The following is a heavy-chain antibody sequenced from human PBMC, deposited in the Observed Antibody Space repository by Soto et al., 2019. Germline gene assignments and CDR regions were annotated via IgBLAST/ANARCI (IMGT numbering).Heavy chain of an antibody. D-gene: IGHD5-18*01. V-gene: IGHV5-51*01. CDR2: IYPGDSDT. CDR1: GYSFTSYW. CDR3: ARPILGYSFGQYYFDY. J-gene: IGHJ4*02. Sequence: RGESLKISCKGSGYSFTSYWIAWVRQMPGKGLEWMGIIYPGDSDTRYSPSFQGQVTISADKSISTAYLQWSSLKASDTAMYYCARPILGYSFGQYYFDYWGQGTLVTVSS.